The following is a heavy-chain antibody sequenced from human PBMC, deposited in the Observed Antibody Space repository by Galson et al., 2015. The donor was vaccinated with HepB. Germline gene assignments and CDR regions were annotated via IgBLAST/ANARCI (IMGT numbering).Heavy chain of an antibody. D-gene: IGHD7-27*01. J-gene: IGHJ4*02. CDR1: GDCVSSNSGA. CDR2: TYFRSTWSS. Sequence: CAISGDCVSSNSGAWNWIRQSPSRGLEWLGRTYFRSTWSSDYAPSVKSRVTIKSDTSKNQFSLQLNSVTPEDTAVYYCARGWGFDYWGQGTLVTVSS. CDR3: ARGWGFDY. V-gene: IGHV6-1*01.